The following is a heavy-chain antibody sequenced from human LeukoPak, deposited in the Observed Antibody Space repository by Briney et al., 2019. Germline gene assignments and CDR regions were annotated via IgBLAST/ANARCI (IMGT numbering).Heavy chain of an antibody. D-gene: IGHD5-18*01. CDR1: GYTFTGYY. J-gene: IGHJ3*02. CDR2: INPNSGGT. CDR3: ARVRFPTAYDAFDI. Sequence: ASVKVSCKASGYTFTGYYMHWVRQTPGQGLEWMGWINPNSGGTNYAQKFQGWVTMTRDTSISTAYMELSRLRSDDTAVYYCARVRFPTAYDAFDIWGQGTMVTVSS. V-gene: IGHV1-2*04.